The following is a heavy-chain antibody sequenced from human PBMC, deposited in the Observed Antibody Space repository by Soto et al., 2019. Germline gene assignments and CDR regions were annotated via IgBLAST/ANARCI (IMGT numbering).Heavy chain of an antibody. V-gene: IGHV4-38-2*02. J-gene: IGHJ3*02. D-gene: IGHD4-17*01. CDR1: GYSISSGYY. CDR3: ARDGDYGDYGDAFDI. Sequence: SETLSLTCAVSGYSISSGYYWGWIRQPPGKGLEWIGSIYHSGSTYYNPSLKSRVTISVDTSKNQFSLKLSSVTAADTAVYYCARDGDYGDYGDAFDIWGQGTMVTVSS. CDR2: IYHSGST.